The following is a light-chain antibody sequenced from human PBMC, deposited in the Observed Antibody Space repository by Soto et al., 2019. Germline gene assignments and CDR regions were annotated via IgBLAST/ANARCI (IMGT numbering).Light chain of an antibody. J-gene: IGKJ4*01. CDR1: QSISAW. CDR3: QRYANGPLT. Sequence: DIPMTQSPSTLSATAGDRAPIASRASQSISAWWAWHQQKPGKATQPXIYDASNLESGVPSRFSGSRCGAERSLTIRSLQSEDFAVYECQRYANGPLTFGGGTQSGYQ. CDR2: DAS. V-gene: IGKV1-5*01.